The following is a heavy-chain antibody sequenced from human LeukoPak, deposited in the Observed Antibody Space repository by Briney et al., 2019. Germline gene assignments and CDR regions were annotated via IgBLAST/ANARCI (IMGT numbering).Heavy chain of an antibody. V-gene: IGHV3-43*01. CDR3: AKPYYYDSSGYDY. J-gene: IGHJ4*02. CDR1: GFTFDDYT. D-gene: IGHD3-22*01. Sequence: AGGSLRLSCAASGFTFDDYTMHWVRQAPGKGLEWVSLISWDGGSTYYADSVKGRFTISRDNSKNSLYLQMNSLRTEDTALYYCAKPYYYDSSGYDYWGQGTLVTVSS. CDR2: ISWDGGST.